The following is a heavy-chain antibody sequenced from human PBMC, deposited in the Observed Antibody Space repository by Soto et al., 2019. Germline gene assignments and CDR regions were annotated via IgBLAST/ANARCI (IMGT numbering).Heavy chain of an antibody. V-gene: IGHV3-21*01. CDR1: GFTFSSYS. CDR2: ISSSSSYI. J-gene: IGHJ4*02. CDR3: ARGSPLDY. Sequence: GGLRRTCSASGFTFSSYSMNWVRQAPGKGLEWVSSISSSSSYIYYADSVKGRFTISRDNDKNSLYLQMNSLRAEDTAVYYCARGSPLDYWGQGTMVTVSS.